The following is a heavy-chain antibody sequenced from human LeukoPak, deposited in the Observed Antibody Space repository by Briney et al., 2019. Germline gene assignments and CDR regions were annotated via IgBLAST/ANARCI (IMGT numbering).Heavy chain of an antibody. V-gene: IGHV3-7*01. CDR1: GFTFSTYW. CDR2: IKHDGSEK. Sequence: GGSLRLSCAASGFTFSTYWMSWVRQPPGKGLEWVANIKHDGSEKYYVDSVKGRFTISRDNAKNSLYLQMNSLRAEDTAVYYCAREGPLYYDILTGYYQDYWGQGTLVTVSS. CDR3: AREGPLYYDILTGYYQDY. J-gene: IGHJ4*02. D-gene: IGHD3-9*01.